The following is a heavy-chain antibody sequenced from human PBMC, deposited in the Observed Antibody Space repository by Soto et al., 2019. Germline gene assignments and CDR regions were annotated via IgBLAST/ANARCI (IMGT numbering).Heavy chain of an antibody. J-gene: IGHJ6*02. CDR2: ISYDGSNK. V-gene: IGHV3-30-3*01. CDR3: PRDQSGLVAKRGGYYYYVMDV. D-gene: IGHD2-15*01. Sequence: GGSLRLSCAASGFTLSSYAMHWVRQAPGKGLEWVAVISYDGSNKYSADYVKGRFTISRDNYKNTPYLQMNSLRAEDTAVHYCPRDQSGLVAKRGGYYYYVMDVCGQGPTVTLSS. CDR1: GFTLSSYA.